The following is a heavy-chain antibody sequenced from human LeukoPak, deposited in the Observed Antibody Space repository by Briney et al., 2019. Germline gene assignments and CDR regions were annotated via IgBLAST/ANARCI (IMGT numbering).Heavy chain of an antibody. D-gene: IGHD6-13*01. Sequence: ASVKVSCKASGYTFTSYGISWVRQAPGQGLEWMGWISAYNGNTNYAQKLQGRVTMTTDTSTSTAYMELGSLRSDDTAVYYCARDWGNIAAAGTAWFDPWGQGTLVTVSS. V-gene: IGHV1-18*01. CDR3: ARDWGNIAAAGTAWFDP. CDR1: GYTFTSYG. CDR2: ISAYNGNT. J-gene: IGHJ5*02.